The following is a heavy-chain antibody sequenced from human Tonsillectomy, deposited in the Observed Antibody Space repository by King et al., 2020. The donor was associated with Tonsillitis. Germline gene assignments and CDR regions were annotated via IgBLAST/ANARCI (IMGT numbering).Heavy chain of an antibody. Sequence: QVQLVESGGGVVQPGGSLRLSCAASGFTFSTYVMHWVRQAPGKGLEWVSIITHNGREKNYGDSVRGRFSISRDNSKNMLFLQMNSLRAEDTAVYYCARETRDLIGREFESWGQGTLVTVSS. D-gene: IGHD1-26*01. J-gene: IGHJ4*02. CDR2: ITHNGREK. CDR1: GFTFSTYV. V-gene: IGHV3-33*05. CDR3: ARETRDLIGREFES.